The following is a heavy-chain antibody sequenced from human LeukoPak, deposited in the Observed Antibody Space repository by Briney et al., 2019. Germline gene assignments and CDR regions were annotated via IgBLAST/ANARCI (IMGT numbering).Heavy chain of an antibody. Sequence: PSETLSLTCTVSGGSISSYYWSWIRQPPGKGLEWIGYIYYSGSSNYNPSLKSRVTISLDASKNQFSLKLSSVTAADTAVYYCARINYFDSSGYFYEEHWGQGTLVTVSS. V-gene: IGHV4-59*01. CDR2: IYYSGSS. D-gene: IGHD3-22*01. CDR3: ARINYFDSSGYFYEEH. J-gene: IGHJ4*02. CDR1: GGSISSYY.